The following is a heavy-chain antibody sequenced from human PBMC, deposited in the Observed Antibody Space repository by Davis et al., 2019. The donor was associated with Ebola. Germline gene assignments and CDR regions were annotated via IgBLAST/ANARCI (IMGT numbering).Heavy chain of an antibody. CDR3: ARLRAVTSDFDY. V-gene: IGHV4-39*01. Sequence: MPSETLSLTCTVSGGSISSRSYYWGWIRQPPGKGLEWIGSIYYSGATYYNPSLKSRVTISVDTSKNQFSLKLSSVTAADTAVYYCARLRAVTSDFDYWGQGTLVTVSS. D-gene: IGHD4-17*01. J-gene: IGHJ4*02. CDR2: IYYSGAT. CDR1: GGSISSRSYY.